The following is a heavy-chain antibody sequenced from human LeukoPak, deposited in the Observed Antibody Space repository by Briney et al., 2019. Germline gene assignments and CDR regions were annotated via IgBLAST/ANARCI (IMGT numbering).Heavy chain of an antibody. D-gene: IGHD3-9*01. Sequence: PSETLSLTCTISGGSISTYYWTWIRQPAGKGLEWIGRISSSGGTDYNPSLQSRVTMSVDSSKNQFSLKLSSMTAADTAVYYCARALTGYSAIDYWGQGTLVTVSS. CDR3: ARALTGYSAIDY. J-gene: IGHJ4*02. CDR2: ISSSGGT. CDR1: GGSISTYY. V-gene: IGHV4-4*07.